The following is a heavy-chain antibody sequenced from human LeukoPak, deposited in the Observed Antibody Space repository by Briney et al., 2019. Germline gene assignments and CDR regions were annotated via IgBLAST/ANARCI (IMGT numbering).Heavy chain of an antibody. Sequence: GGSLRLSCAASGFTFSSYAMSWARQAPGKGLEWVSSLSGSGGSTYYADSVKGRFTISRDNSKNTLYLQMNSLRVEDTAVYYCAKDPHTGYSFAYWGQGTLVTVSS. CDR3: AKDPHTGYSFAY. CDR1: GFTFSSYA. J-gene: IGHJ4*02. CDR2: LSGSGGST. V-gene: IGHV3-23*01. D-gene: IGHD5-18*01.